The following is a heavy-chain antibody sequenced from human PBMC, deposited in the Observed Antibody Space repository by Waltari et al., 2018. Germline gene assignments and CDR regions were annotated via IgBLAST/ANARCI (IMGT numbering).Heavy chain of an antibody. CDR2: IIPIFGTA. V-gene: IGHV1-69*01. J-gene: IGHJ6*03. CDR1: GGPFSSHA. Sequence: QVQLVQSGAEVKKPGSSVKVSCKASGGPFSSHASSWVRQAPGQGLEWMGGIIPIFGTANYAQKFQGRVTITADESTSTAYMELSSLRSEDTAVYYCARGLAARKYYYYYYMDVWGKGTTVTVSS. CDR3: ARGLAARKYYYYYYMDV. D-gene: IGHD6-6*01.